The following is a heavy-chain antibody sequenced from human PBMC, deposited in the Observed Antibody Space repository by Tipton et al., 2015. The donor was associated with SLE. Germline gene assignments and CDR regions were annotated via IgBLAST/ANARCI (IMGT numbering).Heavy chain of an antibody. Sequence: TLSPTCTVSGGSITSHYWSWIRQPPGKGLEWIGYIYYTGNTNYNPSLKSRVTVSVDTSKNQFSLKLTSVTAADTAVYYCARAQHGDYADYWGQGTLVTVSS. CDR1: GGSITSHY. CDR2: IYYTGNT. J-gene: IGHJ4*02. D-gene: IGHD4-17*01. CDR3: ARAQHGDYADY. V-gene: IGHV4-59*11.